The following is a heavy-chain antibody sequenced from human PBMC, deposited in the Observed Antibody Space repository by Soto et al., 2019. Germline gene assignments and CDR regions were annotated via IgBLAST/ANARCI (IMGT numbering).Heavy chain of an antibody. J-gene: IGHJ5*02. CDR3: ARDTAFKFSERDSYCHLFYP. Sequence: PSETLSLTSTVSDESLNPDDYSYCVRHPPRKGLEWIGHIYYSGGTFYSPSLKSRLALSVDTSKNQSSLRLSSVPAADTAVYYCARDTAFKFSERDSYCHLFYPWRQGTLVTGSS. CDR2: IYYSGGT. D-gene: IGHD2-21*01. V-gene: IGHV4-30-4*01. CDR1: DESLNPDDY.